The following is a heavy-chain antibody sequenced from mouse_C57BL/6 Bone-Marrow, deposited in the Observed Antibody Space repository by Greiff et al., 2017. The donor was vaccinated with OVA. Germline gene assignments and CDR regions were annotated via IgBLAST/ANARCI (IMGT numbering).Heavy chain of an antibody. CDR3: AIANLYYFDY. J-gene: IGHJ2*01. CDR2: INPYNGGT. D-gene: IGHD1-1*01. CDR1: GYTFTDYY. Sequence: VQLQQSGPVLVKPGASVKMSCKASGYTFTDYYMNWVKQSHGKSLEWIGVINPYNGGTSYNQKFKGKATLTVDKSSSTAYMELNSLTSEDSAVYYCAIANLYYFDYWGQGTTLTVSS. V-gene: IGHV1-19*01.